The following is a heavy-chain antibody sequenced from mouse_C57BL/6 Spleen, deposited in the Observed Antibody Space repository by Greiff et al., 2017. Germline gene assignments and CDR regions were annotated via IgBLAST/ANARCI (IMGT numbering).Heavy chain of an antibody. J-gene: IGHJ2*01. CDR2: IYPGDGDT. D-gene: IGHD2-5*01. Sequence: QVQLQQSGPELVKPGASVKISCKASGYAFSSSWMNWVKQRPGKGLEWIGRIYPGDGDTNYNGKFKGKATLTADKSSSTAYMQLSSLTSEDSAVYFCARYYSNYVPFDYWGQGTTLTVSS. CDR1: GYAFSSSW. V-gene: IGHV1-82*01. CDR3: ARYYSNYVPFDY.